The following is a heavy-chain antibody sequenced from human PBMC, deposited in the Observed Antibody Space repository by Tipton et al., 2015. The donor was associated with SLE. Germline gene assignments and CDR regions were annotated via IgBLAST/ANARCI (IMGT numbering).Heavy chain of an antibody. J-gene: IGHJ4*02. CDR2: ISSSSSYI. V-gene: IGHV3-21*01. CDR1: GFTFSSYS. Sequence: SLRLSCAASGFTFSSYSMNWVRQAPGKGLEWVSSISSSSSYIYYADSVKGRFTISRDNAKNSLYLQMNSLRAEDTAVYYCARDRLYYYDSSGYSYWGQGTLVTVSS. D-gene: IGHD3-22*01. CDR3: ARDRLYYYDSSGYSY.